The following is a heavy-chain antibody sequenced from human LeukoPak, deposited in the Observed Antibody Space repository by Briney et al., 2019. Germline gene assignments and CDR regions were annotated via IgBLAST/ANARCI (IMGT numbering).Heavy chain of an antibody. CDR2: IIPILGIA. CDR3: VTTGETHFDY. J-gene: IGHJ4*02. D-gene: IGHD1-1*01. V-gene: IGHV1-69*04. CDR1: VGTFSSYA. Sequence: SVKVSCKASVGTFSSYAISWVRQAPGQGLEWMGRIIPILGIANYAQKFQGRVTITADKSTSTAYMELSSLRSEDTAVYYCVTTGETHFDYWGQGTLVTVSS.